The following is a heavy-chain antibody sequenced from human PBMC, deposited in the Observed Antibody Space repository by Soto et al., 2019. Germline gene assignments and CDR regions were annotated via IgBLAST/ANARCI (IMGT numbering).Heavy chain of an antibody. Sequence: PSETLSLTCTVSGGSISSGGYYWSWIRQHPGKGLEWIGYIYYSGSTYYNPSLKSRVTISVDTSKNQFSLRLSSVTAADTAVYYCARDSGSYYDYYYYYGMDVWGQGTTVTVSS. CDR1: GGSISSGGYY. J-gene: IGHJ6*02. CDR3: ARDSGSYYDYYYYYGMDV. CDR2: IYYSGST. D-gene: IGHD1-26*01. V-gene: IGHV4-31*03.